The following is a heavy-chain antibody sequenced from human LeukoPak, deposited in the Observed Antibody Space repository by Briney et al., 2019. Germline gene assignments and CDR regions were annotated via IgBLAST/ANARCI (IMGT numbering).Heavy chain of an antibody. J-gene: IGHJ3*02. CDR1: GYAFTGYF. CDR2: MNPNSGGT. V-gene: IGHV1-2*02. D-gene: IGHD2-2*01. CDR3: ARGGIVVVPAARDAFDI. Sequence: AASVKVSCKASGYAFTGYFIHWVRQAPGQGLEWMGWMNPNSGGTNYAQKFQGRVTMTRDTSISTAYMELSRLRSDDTAVCYCARGGIVVVPAARDAFDIWGQETMVTVSS.